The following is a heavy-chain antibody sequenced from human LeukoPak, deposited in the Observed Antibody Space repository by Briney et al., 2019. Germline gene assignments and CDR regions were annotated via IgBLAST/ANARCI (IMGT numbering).Heavy chain of an antibody. D-gene: IGHD5-18*01. CDR2: ISGSGGST. Sequence: AGSLRLSCAASGYTISSYCKGWGRQAPRGGVEWVSAISGSGGSTYYADSVNGRFTISRDNSKNTLYLQMNSLRAEDTAVYYCAKVVDTATFDYWGQGTLVTVSS. CDR1: GYTISSYC. V-gene: IGHV3-23*01. CDR3: AKVVDTATFDY. J-gene: IGHJ4*02.